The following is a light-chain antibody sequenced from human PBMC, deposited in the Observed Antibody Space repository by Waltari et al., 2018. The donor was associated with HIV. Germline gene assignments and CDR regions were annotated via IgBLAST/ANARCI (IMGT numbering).Light chain of an antibody. V-gene: IGKV1-39*01. J-gene: IGKJ1*01. Sequence: DIQMTQSPSSLSASIGDRVTITCRASQTISNLLNGYQQKPGQAPKFLIYHASNLQNGVPPRFSGSGSVTDFTLTLTSLQPEDCATYYCQQSYSIPRTFGQGTTVEI. CDR1: QTISNL. CDR2: HAS. CDR3: QQSYSIPRT.